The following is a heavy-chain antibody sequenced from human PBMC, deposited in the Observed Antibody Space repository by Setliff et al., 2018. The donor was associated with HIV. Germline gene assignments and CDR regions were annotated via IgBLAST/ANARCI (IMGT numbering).Heavy chain of an antibody. CDR1: GFTFSDSA. V-gene: IGHV3-73*01. Sequence: PGGSLRLSCAASGFTFSDSAIHWVRQASGKGLEWVGRIRSRPNSYATTYAASVQGRFTVSRDDSKNTAHLQMDSLKSEDTAVYYCTREAVAGDYYYYMDVWGKGTTVTVSS. CDR3: TREAVAGDYYYYMDV. D-gene: IGHD6-19*01. CDR2: IRSRPNSYAT. J-gene: IGHJ6*03.